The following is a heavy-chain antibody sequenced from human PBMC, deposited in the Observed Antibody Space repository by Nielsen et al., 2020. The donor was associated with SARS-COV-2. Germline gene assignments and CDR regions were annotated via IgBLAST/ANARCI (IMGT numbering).Heavy chain of an antibody. Sequence: VRQMPGKGLEWMGWISAYNGNTNCAQKLQGRVTMTTDTSTSTAYMELRSLRSDDTAVYYCAREYYDFWSGYHNWFDPWGQGTLVTVSS. D-gene: IGHD3-3*01. CDR3: AREYYDFWSGYHNWFDP. J-gene: IGHJ5*02. CDR2: ISAYNGNT. V-gene: IGHV1-18*01.